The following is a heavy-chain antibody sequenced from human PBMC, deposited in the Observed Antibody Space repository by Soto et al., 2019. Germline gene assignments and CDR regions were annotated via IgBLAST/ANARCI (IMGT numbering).Heavy chain of an antibody. D-gene: IGHD6-13*01. CDR3: AREGIAAAGDAFDI. Sequence: GESLKISCAASGFTFSSYGMHWVRQAPGKGLEWVAVIWYDGSNKYYADSVKGRFTISRDNSKNTLYLQMNSLRAEDTAVYYCAREGIAAAGDAFDIWGQGTMVTVSS. CDR1: GFTFSSYG. V-gene: IGHV3-33*01. J-gene: IGHJ3*02. CDR2: IWYDGSNK.